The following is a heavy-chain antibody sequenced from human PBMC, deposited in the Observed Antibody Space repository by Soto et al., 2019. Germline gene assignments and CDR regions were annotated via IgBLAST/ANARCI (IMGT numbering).Heavy chain of an antibody. Sequence: EVQLVESGGGLVQAGASMSLSCAASGFTFSTYWMHWVRQAPGKGLMWLSRIKGDGSATNDADSVKGRFTISRDNAKNTVYWPINSLVVEDTALYYCARGGLGEYGFDTWGQGTLVTVSS. D-gene: IGHD3-10*01. J-gene: IGHJ5*02. CDR1: GFTFSTYW. CDR2: IKGDGSAT. V-gene: IGHV3-74*01. CDR3: ARGGLGEYGFDT.